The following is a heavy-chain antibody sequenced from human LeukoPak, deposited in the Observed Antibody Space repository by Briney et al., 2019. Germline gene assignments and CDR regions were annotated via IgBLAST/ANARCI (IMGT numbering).Heavy chain of an antibody. D-gene: IGHD3-9*01. CDR3: ARVYDILTGRQNWFDP. Sequence: ASVKVSCKASGYTFTGYYMHWVRQAPGQGLEWMGWINPNSGGTNYAQKLQGRVTMTTDTSTGTAYMELRSLRSDDTAVYYCARVYDILTGRQNWFDPWGQGTLVTVSS. J-gene: IGHJ5*02. V-gene: IGHV1-2*02. CDR1: GYTFTGYY. CDR2: INPNSGGT.